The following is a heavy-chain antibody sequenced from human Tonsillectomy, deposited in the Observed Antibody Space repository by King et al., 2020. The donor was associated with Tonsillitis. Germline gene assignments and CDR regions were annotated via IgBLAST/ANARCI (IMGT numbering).Heavy chain of an antibody. Sequence: VQLVESGAEVKKPGASVKVSCRASGYTFTGYYLHWVRQAPGQGLEWMGWINPNTGGTNYAQKFQGRVTITRDTSISTAYMELSRLRSDDTAVYYCGRDLHTYGSGRGWFDPWGQGTLVTVSS. V-gene: IGHV1-2*02. CDR1: GYTFTGYY. J-gene: IGHJ5*02. CDR2: INPNTGGT. D-gene: IGHD3-10*01. CDR3: GRDLHTYGSGRGWFDP.